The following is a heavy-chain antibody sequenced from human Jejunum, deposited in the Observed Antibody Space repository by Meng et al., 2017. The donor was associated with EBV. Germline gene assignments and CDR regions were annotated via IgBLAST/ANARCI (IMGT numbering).Heavy chain of an antibody. CDR1: GYTFTTYG. Sequence: QVQLVQSGAEVKKPWASVKISCRASGYTFTTYGIHWLRQAPGERLELMGWINTGNGDTLYAQKFQGRVTITRDTSANTVYMDLSSLLSEDTAMYYCARDERLGPYYFEYWGQGTLVTVSS. V-gene: IGHV1-3*04. J-gene: IGHJ4*02. CDR3: ARDERLGPYYFEY. D-gene: IGHD1-1*01. CDR2: INTGNGDT.